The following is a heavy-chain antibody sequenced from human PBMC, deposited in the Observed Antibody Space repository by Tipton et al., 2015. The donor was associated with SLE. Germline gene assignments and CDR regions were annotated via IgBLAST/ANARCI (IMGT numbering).Heavy chain of an antibody. D-gene: IGHD5-12*01. J-gene: IGHJ4*02. V-gene: IGHV4-39*07. CDR1: GGSISSSSFY. CDR3: ARLISAYDCSFDY. CDR2: FYYGKST. Sequence: TLSLTCTVSGGSISSSSFYWGCIRQPPGKGREWIGSFYYGKSTFYNPSLKSRVTISVDTSTNRLSLQLSPVTAADTALYYCARLISAYDCSFDYWGQGTLFTFSS.